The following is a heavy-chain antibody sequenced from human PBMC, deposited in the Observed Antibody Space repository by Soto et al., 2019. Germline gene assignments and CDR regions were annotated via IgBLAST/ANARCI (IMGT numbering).Heavy chain of an antibody. J-gene: IGHJ6*02. V-gene: IGHV3-23*01. Sequence: EVQLLESGGGLVQPGGSLRLSCAASGFTFSSYAMSWVRQAPGKGLEWVSAISGSGGSTYYADSVKGRFTISRDNSKNTLYLQMTSLRAEDTAVYYCAKDGYCSSTSCFHYYYYGMDVWGQGTTVTVSS. CDR2: ISGSGGST. D-gene: IGHD2-2*01. CDR3: AKDGYCSSTSCFHYYYYGMDV. CDR1: GFTFSSYA.